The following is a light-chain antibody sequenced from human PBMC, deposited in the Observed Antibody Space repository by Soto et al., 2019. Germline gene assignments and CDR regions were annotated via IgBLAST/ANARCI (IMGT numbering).Light chain of an antibody. V-gene: IGKV3-20*01. CDR1: QSVSSSY. CDR2: TAS. CDR3: QLYGSSPPYI. Sequence: EIVLTQTPGTMSWSPGQRATLSCRAIQSVSSSYLAWYQQKPGQAPRLLIFTASSRATGTPDRFSGSGSGTDFTLTISRLEPEDFAVYYCQLYGSSPPYIFGPGTKVDIK. J-gene: IGKJ2*01.